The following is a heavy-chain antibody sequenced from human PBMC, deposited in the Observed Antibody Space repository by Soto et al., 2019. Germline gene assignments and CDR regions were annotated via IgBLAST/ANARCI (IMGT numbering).Heavy chain of an antibody. D-gene: IGHD5-18*01. V-gene: IGHV3-23*01. J-gene: IGHJ4*01. Sequence: EVQLLESGGGLVQPGGSLRLSCAASGFIFSSSAMTWVRQAPGKGLEWVSGLSAGGTATYYADSVKGRFTISIDNSKNPLYLQVNSLRVEDTALYYCASAVGGSSYAYLPADWGHGTLVTVSS. CDR2: LSAGGTAT. CDR1: GFIFSSSA. CDR3: ASAVGGSSYAYLPAD.